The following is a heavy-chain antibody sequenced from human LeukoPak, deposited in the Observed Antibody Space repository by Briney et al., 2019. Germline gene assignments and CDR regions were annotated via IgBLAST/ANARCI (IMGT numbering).Heavy chain of an antibody. D-gene: IGHD1-26*01. CDR2: ISSSSSYI. J-gene: IGHJ4*02. Sequence: PGGSLRLSCAASGFTFSSYSMNWVRQAPGKGLEWVSSISSSSSYIYYADSVKGRFTTSRDNAKNSLYLQMNSLRAEDTAVYYCARDYGGSYFYPNAFDYWGQGTLVTVFS. CDR3: ARDYGGSYFYPNAFDY. V-gene: IGHV3-21*01. CDR1: GFTFSSYS.